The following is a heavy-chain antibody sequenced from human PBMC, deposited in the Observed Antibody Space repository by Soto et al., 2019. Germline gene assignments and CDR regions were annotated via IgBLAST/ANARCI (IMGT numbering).Heavy chain of an antibody. V-gene: IGHV3-74*01. J-gene: IGHJ4*02. Sequence: PGGSLRLSCAASGFTFSNAWMNWVRQAPGKGLVWVSHINNDGSSPNCEDSVKGRFTISRDNAKDTLYLQMNGLRAEDTAVYYCARGGSGNYFNYFDYWGQGTPVTVSS. D-gene: IGHD1-26*01. CDR2: INNDGSSP. CDR3: ARGGSGNYFNYFDY. CDR1: GFTFSNAW.